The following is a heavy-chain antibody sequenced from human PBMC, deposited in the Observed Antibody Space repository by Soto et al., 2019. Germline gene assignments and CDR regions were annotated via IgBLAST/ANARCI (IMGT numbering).Heavy chain of an antibody. Sequence: PSETLSLTCAVSGGSISSSNWWSWVRQPPGKGLEWIGEIYHSGSTNYNPSLKSRVTISVDKSKNQFSLKLSSVTAADTAVYYCARVERYYDILTPSGFFDHWGQGTLVTVSS. CDR3: ARVERYYDILTPSGFFDH. V-gene: IGHV4-4*02. CDR2: IYHSGST. J-gene: IGHJ4*02. CDR1: GGSISSSNW. D-gene: IGHD3-9*01.